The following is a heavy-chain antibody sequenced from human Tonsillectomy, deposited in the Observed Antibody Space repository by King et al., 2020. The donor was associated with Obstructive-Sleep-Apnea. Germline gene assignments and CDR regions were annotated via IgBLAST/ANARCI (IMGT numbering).Heavy chain of an antibody. CDR3: ARDCGGYCYSGLDY. D-gene: IGHD2-21*02. Sequence: QLVQSGGGLVKPGGSLRLSCAASGFIFSDYYMAWIRQAPGKGLEWVSYISASGATVKYADSVKGRFTISRDDAKRSLFLDLSSLRAEDSAIYYCARDCGGYCYSGLDYWGQGVLVTVSS. V-gene: IGHV3-11*01. CDR2: ISASGATV. J-gene: IGHJ4*02. CDR1: GFIFSDYY.